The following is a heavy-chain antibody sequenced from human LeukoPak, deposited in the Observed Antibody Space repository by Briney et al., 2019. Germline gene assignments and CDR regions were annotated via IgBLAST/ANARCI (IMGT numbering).Heavy chain of an antibody. Sequence: GESLKISCKGSGYTFTNYWIGWVRQMPGKGLEWMGIISPGASDTRYSPSFLGQVTISAAKSISTAYLQWSSLKASDTAMYYCARTPGDYFDYWGQGTLVTVSS. V-gene: IGHV5-51*01. CDR3: ARTPGDYFDY. CDR2: ISPGASDT. CDR1: GYTFTNYW. D-gene: IGHD3-10*01. J-gene: IGHJ4*02.